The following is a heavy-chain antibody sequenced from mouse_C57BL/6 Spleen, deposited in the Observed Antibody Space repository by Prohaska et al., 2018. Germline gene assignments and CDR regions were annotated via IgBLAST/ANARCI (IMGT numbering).Heavy chain of an antibody. V-gene: IGHV1-74*01. J-gene: IGHJ3*01. D-gene: IGHD2-4*01. CDR2: IHPSDSDT. CDR3: AIWDYDYDGFAY. Sequence: VKQRPGQGLEWIGGIHPSDSDTNYNQKFKGKATLTVDKSSSTAYMQLSSLTSEDSAVYYCAIWDYDYDGFAYWGQGTLVTVSA.